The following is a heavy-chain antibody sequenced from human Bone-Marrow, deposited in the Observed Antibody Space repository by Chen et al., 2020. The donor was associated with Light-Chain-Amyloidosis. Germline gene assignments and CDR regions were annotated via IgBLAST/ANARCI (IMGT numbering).Heavy chain of an antibody. CDR2: INAGNGNT. V-gene: IGHV1-3*01. CDR1: GTPLITFV. D-gene: IGHD6-19*01. Sequence: HLVHSGAGVKKPGAPVRVSCKPSGTPLITFVIHWVRQAPGQRLEWMGWINAGNGNTKYSQKFQDRVTFTRHTSASTAYMELSSLTSEDSAVYYCARDMGSGWLSDYSDYWGQGTLVSVSS. CDR3: ARDMGSGWLSDYSDY. J-gene: IGHJ4*02.